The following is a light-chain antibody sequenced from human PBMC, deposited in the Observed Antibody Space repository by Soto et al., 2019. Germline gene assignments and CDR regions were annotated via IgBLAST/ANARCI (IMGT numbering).Light chain of an antibody. CDR1: QSISSY. J-gene: IGKJ1*01. CDR3: QQSYSTPPA. V-gene: IGKV1-39*01. CDR2: AAS. Sequence: IQMTQSPSSLSASVGDRVTITCRASQSISSYLNWYQQKPGKAPKVLIYAASSLQSGVPPRFSGSGSGTDFTLTISSLQPEDFATYYCQQSYSTPPAFGQGTKVEIK.